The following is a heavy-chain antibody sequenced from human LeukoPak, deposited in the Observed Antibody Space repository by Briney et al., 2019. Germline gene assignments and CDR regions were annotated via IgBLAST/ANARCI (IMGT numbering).Heavy chain of an antibody. D-gene: IGHD2-2*01. J-gene: IGHJ4*02. V-gene: IGHV3-53*01. CDR3: SAILYH. CDR2: IYSGGTT. Sequence: GGSLRLSCAASGFAVSNSYVSWVRQAPGKGLVWVSGIYSGGTTYYRDSVKGRFTISRDNSKNTLYLQMNSLRTEDTAVYYCSAILYHWGQGTLVTVSS. CDR1: GFAVSNSY.